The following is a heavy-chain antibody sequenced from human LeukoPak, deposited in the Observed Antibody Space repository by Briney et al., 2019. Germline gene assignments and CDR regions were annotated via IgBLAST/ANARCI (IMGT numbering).Heavy chain of an antibody. D-gene: IGHD6-19*01. CDR3: AKDLRDIAMAGTNIEYFQH. V-gene: IGHV3-23*01. CDR1: GFTFSSYA. CDR2: ISGSGGNT. J-gene: IGHJ1*01. Sequence: GGSLRLFCAASGFTFSSYAMSWVRQAPGKGLEWVSAISGSGGNTYHADSVKGRFTISRDNSKNTLYLQMNSLTAEDTAVYYCAKDLRDIAMAGTNIEYFQHWGQGTLVTVSS.